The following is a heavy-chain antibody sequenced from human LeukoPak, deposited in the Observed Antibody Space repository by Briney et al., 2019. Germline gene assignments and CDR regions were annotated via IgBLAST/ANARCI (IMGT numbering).Heavy chain of an antibody. CDR2: IYYSGST. J-gene: IGHJ4*02. V-gene: IGHV4-59*01. D-gene: IGHD1-26*01. CDR3: ARGLGGSPRD. CDR1: GGSISSYY. Sequence: SETLSLTCTVSGGSISSYYWSWIRQPPGKGLEWIGYIYYSGSTNYNPSLKSRVTISVDTSKNQFSLKLSSVTAADTAVYYCARGLGGSPRDWGQGTLVTVSS.